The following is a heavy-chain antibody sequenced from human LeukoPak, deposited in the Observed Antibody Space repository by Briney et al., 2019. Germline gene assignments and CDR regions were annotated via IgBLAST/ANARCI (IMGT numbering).Heavy chain of an antibody. D-gene: IGHD3-22*01. Sequence: PGGSLRLSCAASGFTFDDYAMHWVRQAPGKGLEWVSGISWNSGSIGYADSVKGRFTISRDNAKNSLYLQMNSLRAEDTALYYCARDGNYDSSGYSNFDYWGQGTLVTVSS. J-gene: IGHJ4*02. CDR1: GFTFDDYA. CDR2: ISWNSGSI. CDR3: ARDGNYDSSGYSNFDY. V-gene: IGHV3-9*01.